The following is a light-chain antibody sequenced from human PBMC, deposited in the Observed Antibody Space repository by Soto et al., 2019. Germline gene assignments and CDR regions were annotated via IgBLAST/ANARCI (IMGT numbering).Light chain of an antibody. J-gene: IGLJ1*01. CDR1: SSNIGAGYD. Sequence: QLVLTQPPSVSGAPGQRVTISCTGSSSNIGAGYDVHWYQQLPGTAPKLLIYANTNRPSGVPDRFSGSKSGTSASLAITGLRAEDEAEYYCQSYDNSLSGSYVFGAGTKLTVL. V-gene: IGLV1-40*01. CDR2: ANT. CDR3: QSYDNSLSGSYV.